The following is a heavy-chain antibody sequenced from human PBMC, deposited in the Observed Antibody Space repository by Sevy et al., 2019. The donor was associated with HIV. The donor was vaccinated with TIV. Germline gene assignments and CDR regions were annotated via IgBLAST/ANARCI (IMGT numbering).Heavy chain of an antibody. CDR1: GGSISAYY. V-gene: IGHV4-59*12. D-gene: IGHD5-12*01. Sequence: SETLSLTCTVSGGSISAYYWSWLRQPPGKGLEYIGDIYYTGSTYYNPSLKSRFTISVDTSKNQFSLNLRSVTAVDTAVYYCAGAPPVRSGDDSLNWLDPWGQGILVTVSS. CDR3: AGAPPVRSGDDSLNWLDP. J-gene: IGHJ5*02. CDR2: IYYTGST.